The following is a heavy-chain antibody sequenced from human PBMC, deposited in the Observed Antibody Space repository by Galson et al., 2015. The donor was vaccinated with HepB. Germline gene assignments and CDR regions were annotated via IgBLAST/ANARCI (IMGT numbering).Heavy chain of an antibody. Sequence: SETLSLTCTVSGGSISGYYWSWIRQVPGKGLEWIGYIHYTGGIKYNPSLKSRVTISVDTSNNQFSLRLNSLTAADTAVYSCARHSSDYYGPFDRWGQGTLVTVSS. CDR3: ARHSSDYYGPFDR. CDR2: IHYTGGI. D-gene: IGHD3-22*01. CDR1: GGSISGYY. J-gene: IGHJ4*02. V-gene: IGHV4-59*01.